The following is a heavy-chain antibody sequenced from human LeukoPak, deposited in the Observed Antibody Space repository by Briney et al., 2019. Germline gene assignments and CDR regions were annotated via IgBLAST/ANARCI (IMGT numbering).Heavy chain of an antibody. CDR3: ARGGSSWFSY. D-gene: IGHD6-13*01. CDR2: IHDGGSPI. CDR1: GFTFSSYS. V-gene: IGHV3-48*01. Sequence: GGSLRLSCAASGFTFSSYSMTWVRQARGKGLEWISYIHDGGSPIYYADSVKGRFTVSRDNAKNSLYLQVNSLRAEDTAVYYCARGGSSWFSYWGQGTLVTVSS. J-gene: IGHJ4*02.